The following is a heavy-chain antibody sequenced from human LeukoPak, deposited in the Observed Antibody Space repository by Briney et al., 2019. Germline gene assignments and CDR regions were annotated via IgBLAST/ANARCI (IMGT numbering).Heavy chain of an antibody. V-gene: IGHV4-4*02. D-gene: IGHD6-19*01. J-gene: IGHJ4*02. CDR3: ARVPPAVAGLDY. CDR2: IYHSGST. Sequence: PSETLSLTCTVSGGPISSSNWWNWVRQPPGKGLEWIGEIYHSGSTNYNPSLKSRVTISVDKSKNQFSLKLSSVTAADTAVYYCARVPPAVAGLDYWGQGTLVTVSS. CDR1: GGPISSSNW.